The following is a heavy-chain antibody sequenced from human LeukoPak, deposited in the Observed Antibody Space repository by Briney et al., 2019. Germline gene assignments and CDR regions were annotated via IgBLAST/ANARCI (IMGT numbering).Heavy chain of an antibody. J-gene: IGHJ3*02. Sequence: SETLSLTCTVSGSISGYYWSWVRQPPGPGQERIGYFYTSRSTNYNPSLESRVTISVDTSKNQFALDLSSVTAADTAVYYCARQKCTSTSCLTKNAFDNWGQGTMVTASS. CDR1: GSISGYY. CDR2: FYTSRST. CDR3: ARQKCTSTSCLTKNAFDN. D-gene: IGHD2-2*01. V-gene: IGHV4-4*09.